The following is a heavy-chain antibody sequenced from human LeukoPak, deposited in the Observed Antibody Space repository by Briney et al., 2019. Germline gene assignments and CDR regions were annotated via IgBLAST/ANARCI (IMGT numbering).Heavy chain of an antibody. Sequence: PGGSLRLSCTASGYTFSSYAMNWVRQALGKGLEWVSGIGAGGTFTYYADSAKGRFTISRDNSRNTLYLQMNSLRADDTAVYYCARLTAGHWYLDIWGRGTPVTVSA. CDR2: IGAGGTFT. V-gene: IGHV3-23*01. CDR1: GYTFSSYA. J-gene: IGHJ2*01. CDR3: ARLTAGHWYLDI. D-gene: IGHD2-21*02.